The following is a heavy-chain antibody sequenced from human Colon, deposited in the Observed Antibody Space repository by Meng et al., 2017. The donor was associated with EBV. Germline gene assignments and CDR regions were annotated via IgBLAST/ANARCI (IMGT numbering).Heavy chain of an antibody. J-gene: IGHJ4*02. CDR3: ARGGYYSFDY. V-gene: IGHV4-4*02. CDR2: IYHSGST. Sequence: VPWQGSGPVLVEASRNLSLTCAVSGGPISSVYWWTWVRQSPGKGLEWIGEIYHSGSTNYNPSLKSRVTISVDKSKNQFSLKLTSVTAADTAVYYCARGGYYSFDYWGQRTLVTVSS. CDR1: GGPISSVYW. D-gene: IGHD5-18*01.